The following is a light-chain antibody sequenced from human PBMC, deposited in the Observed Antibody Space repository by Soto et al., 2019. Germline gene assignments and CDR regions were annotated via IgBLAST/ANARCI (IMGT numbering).Light chain of an antibody. J-gene: IGKJ2*01. Sequence: EIVLTQSRGTLSLSPGERATLSCRASQSVSSSYLAWYQQKPGQAPRLLIYGASSRATGIPDRFSGSGSGTDFTLTISRLEPEDFAVYYCHQYGSSPYTFGQGTKLEIK. V-gene: IGKV3-20*01. CDR3: HQYGSSPYT. CDR1: QSVSSSY. CDR2: GAS.